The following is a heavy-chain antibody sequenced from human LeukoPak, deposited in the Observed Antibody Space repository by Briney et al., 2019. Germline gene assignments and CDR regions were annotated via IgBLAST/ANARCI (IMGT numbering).Heavy chain of an antibody. D-gene: IGHD3-16*01. CDR2: IKQDGSEK. CDR1: GFTFSSYW. CDR3: ARTTTVGFRQYFDY. J-gene: IGHJ4*02. V-gene: IGHV3-7*01. Sequence: GGSLRLSCAASGFTFSSYWMSWVRQAPGKGLEWVANIKQDGSEKYYVDSVKGRFTISRDNAKSSLYLQMNSLRAEDTAVYYCARTTTVGFRQYFDYWGQGTLVTVSS.